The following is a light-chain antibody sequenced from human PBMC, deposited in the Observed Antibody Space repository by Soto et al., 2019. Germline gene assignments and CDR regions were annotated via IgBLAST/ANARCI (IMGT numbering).Light chain of an antibody. CDR2: GAS. CDR1: QGISTF. Sequence: DIQMTQSPSSLFASVGDRVTITCRASQGISTFLHWYQQRPGKAPSLIIYGASNLQSGVPSRFSGRGSGTEFSLTISTLQPGDVATYYCQHTRTTPRTFGQGTKVEIK. V-gene: IGKV1-39*01. CDR3: QHTRTTPRT. J-gene: IGKJ1*01.